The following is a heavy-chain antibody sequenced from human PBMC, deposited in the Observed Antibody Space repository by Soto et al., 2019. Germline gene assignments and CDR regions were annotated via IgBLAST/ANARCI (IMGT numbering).Heavy chain of an antibody. D-gene: IGHD2-21*02. CDR2: IYHSGST. V-gene: IGHV4-30-2*01. CDR3: ARGTSYCGGDCSYFQH. Sequence: LSLTCAVSGGSISSGGYSWSWIRQPPGKGLEWIGYIYHSGSTYYNPSLKSRVTISVDRSKNQFSLKLSSVTAADTAVYYCARGTSYCGGDCSYFQHWGQGTLVTVSS. J-gene: IGHJ1*01. CDR1: GGSISSGGYS.